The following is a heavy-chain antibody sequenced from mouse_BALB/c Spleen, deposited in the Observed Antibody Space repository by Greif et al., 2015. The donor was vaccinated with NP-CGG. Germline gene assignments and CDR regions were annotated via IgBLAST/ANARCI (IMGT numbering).Heavy chain of an antibody. CDR1: GFAFSSYD. J-gene: IGHJ4*01. CDR3: ARQDGYDYGHAMDY. V-gene: IGHV5-12-1*01. CDR2: ISSGGGST. Sequence: EVKLVESGGGLVKPGGSLKLSCAASGFAFSSYDMSWVRQTPEKRLEWVAYISSGGGSTYYPDTVKGRFTISRDNAKNTLYLQMSGLKSEDTAMYYCARQDGYDYGHAMDYWGQGTSVTVSS. D-gene: IGHD2-4*01.